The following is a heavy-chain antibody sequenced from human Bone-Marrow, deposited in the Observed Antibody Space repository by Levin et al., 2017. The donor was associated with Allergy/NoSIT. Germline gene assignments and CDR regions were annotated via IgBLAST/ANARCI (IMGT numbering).Heavy chain of an antibody. V-gene: IGHV3-13*01. Sequence: ASVKVSCAASGFTFSSYDMHWVRQATGKGLEWVSAIGTAGDTYYPGSVKGRFTISRENAKNSLYLQMNSLRAGDTAVYYCARGTHYCSGGSCYADAFDIWGQGTMVTVSS. CDR3: ARGTHYCSGGSCYADAFDI. D-gene: IGHD2-15*01. CDR1: GFTFSSYD. CDR2: IGTAGDT. J-gene: IGHJ3*02.